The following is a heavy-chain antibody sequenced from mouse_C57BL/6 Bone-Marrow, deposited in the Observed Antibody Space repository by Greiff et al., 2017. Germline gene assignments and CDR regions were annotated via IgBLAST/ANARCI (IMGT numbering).Heavy chain of an antibody. Sequence: EVQLVESGGGLVKPGGSLKLSCAASGFTFSSYAMSWVRQTPEKRLEWVATISDGGSYTYYPDNVKGRFTISRDNAKNNLYLQMSHLKSEDTAMYYCARDRVTTVVADYFDYWGQGTTLTVSS. CDR1: GFTFSSYA. V-gene: IGHV5-4*01. D-gene: IGHD1-1*01. CDR2: ISDGGSYT. J-gene: IGHJ2*01. CDR3: ARDRVTTVVADYFDY.